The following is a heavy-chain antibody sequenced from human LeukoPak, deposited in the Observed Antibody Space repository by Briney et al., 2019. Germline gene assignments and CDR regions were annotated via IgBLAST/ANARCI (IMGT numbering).Heavy chain of an antibody. D-gene: IGHD3-3*01. V-gene: IGHV3-7*03. CDR3: ARDQYDTWSRRGNFDS. J-gene: IGHJ4*02. CDR2: IKLDGNEK. CDR1: GFTFGEYW. Sequence: PGGSLRLSCVASGFTFGEYWMSWVRQAPGKGLEWVANIKLDGNEKNYVDSVKGRFTISRDNTKNSLYLQMNSLRVEDTAVFYCARDQYDTWSRRGNFDSWGQGTLVIVSS.